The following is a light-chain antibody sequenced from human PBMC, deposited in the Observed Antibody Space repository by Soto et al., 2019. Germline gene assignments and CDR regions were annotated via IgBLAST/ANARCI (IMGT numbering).Light chain of an antibody. CDR3: SSYTSSSKGV. V-gene: IGLV2-14*01. J-gene: IGLJ1*01. Sequence: QSALTQPASVSGSPGQSITISCTGTSSDVGGYNYVSWYQQHPGKAPKLMIYDVSNRSSGVSNRFSGSKSGNTASLTISGLQAEDEADYYCSSYTSSSKGVFGTGTKVTVL. CDR2: DVS. CDR1: SSDVGGYNY.